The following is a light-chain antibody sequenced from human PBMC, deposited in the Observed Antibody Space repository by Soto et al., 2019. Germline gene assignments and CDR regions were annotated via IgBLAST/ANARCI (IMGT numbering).Light chain of an antibody. CDR3: QHYNHWLWT. CDR2: GAS. Sequence: EIVLTQSPATLSVTQGERATLSCRASQSVKSSLAWYQQKPGQAPRLLIYGASTRATGIPARFSGSGSGTEFTLTISSLQSEDSAVYYCQHYNHWLWTFGQGTKVDIK. J-gene: IGKJ1*01. V-gene: IGKV3-15*01. CDR1: QSVKSS.